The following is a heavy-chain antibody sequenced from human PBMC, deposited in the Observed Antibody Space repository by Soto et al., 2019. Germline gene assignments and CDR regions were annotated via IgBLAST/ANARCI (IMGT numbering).Heavy chain of an antibody. CDR3: ARDQLYYNDISGRPLNAFDV. J-gene: IGHJ3*01. Sequence: PSETLSLTCTVSGCSISSSSYYWGWIRQPPGKGLEWIGSIYYSGSTYYNPSLKSRVTISVDTSKNQFSLKLSSVTAEDTAVYYCARDQLYYNDISGRPLNAFDVWGQGTMVTVSS. CDR2: IYYSGST. CDR1: GCSISSSSYY. V-gene: IGHV4-39*02. D-gene: IGHD3-22*01.